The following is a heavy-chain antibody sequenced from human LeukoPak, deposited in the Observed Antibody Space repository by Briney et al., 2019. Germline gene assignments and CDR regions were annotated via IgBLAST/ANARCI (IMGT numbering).Heavy chain of an antibody. CDR3: ARFGSGGSPDY. D-gene: IGHD2-15*01. CDR1: GGSISRGSSY. CDR2: VYSNGSP. Sequence: NPSETLSLTCTVSGGSISRGSSYWNWIRQPAGMGLEWIGRVYSNGSPDYNPSLKSRVTISIDTSKNQFSLKLTSVTAADTAVYYCARFGSGGSPDYWGQGTLVTVSS. V-gene: IGHV4-61*02. J-gene: IGHJ4*02.